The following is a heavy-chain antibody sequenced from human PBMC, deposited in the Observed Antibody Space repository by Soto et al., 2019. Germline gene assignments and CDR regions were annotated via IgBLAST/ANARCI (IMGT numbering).Heavy chain of an antibody. CDR3: AKTKYIFNDYYIYDY. CDR2: VSYDGSNK. Sequence: GGSLRLSCAASGFTFSRYGMHWVRQAPGKGLEWVATVSYDGSNKYYADSVKGRFTISRDNSNNTLYLQMNSLRVEDTAVYYCAKTKYIFNDYYIYDYSTRGTLVTVSS. V-gene: IGHV3-30*18. J-gene: IGHJ4*01. D-gene: IGHD3-9*01. CDR1: GFTFSRYG.